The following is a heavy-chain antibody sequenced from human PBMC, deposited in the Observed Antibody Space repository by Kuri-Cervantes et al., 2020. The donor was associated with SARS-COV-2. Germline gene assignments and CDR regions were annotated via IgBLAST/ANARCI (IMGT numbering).Heavy chain of an antibody. V-gene: IGHV1-69*06. J-gene: IGHJ4*02. D-gene: IGHD5-24*01. CDR3: AVSPRRDGYNYLYYFDY. CDR1: VGTFSSYA. CDR2: VIPFFGTA. Sequence: SSVKVSCKASVGTFSSYAITWVRQAPGQGLAWMGGVIPFFGTANYAQKFQGRFTITADKSTSTAYMELSSLRSEDTAVYYCAVSPRRDGYNYLYYFDYWGQGTLVTVSS.